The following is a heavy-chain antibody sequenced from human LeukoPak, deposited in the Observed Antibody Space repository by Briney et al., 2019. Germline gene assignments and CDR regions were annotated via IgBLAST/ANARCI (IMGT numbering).Heavy chain of an antibody. CDR1: GGSFSGYY. CDR3: ARGVYCSGGSCYEDY. D-gene: IGHD2-15*01. V-gene: IGHV4-34*01. Sequence: PSETLSLTCAVYGGSFSGYYWSWIRQPPGKGLEWIGEINHSGSTNYNPSLKSRVTISVDTSKNQFSLKLSSVTAADTAVHYCARGVYCSGGSCYEDYWGQGTLVTVSS. J-gene: IGHJ4*02. CDR2: INHSGST.